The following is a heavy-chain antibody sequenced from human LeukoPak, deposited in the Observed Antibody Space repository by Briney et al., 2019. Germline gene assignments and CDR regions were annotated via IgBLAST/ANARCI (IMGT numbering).Heavy chain of an antibody. CDR2: ISWNSGSI. V-gene: IGHV3-9*01. D-gene: IGHD6-6*01. CDR3: AKDGTAWDSSSYGY. Sequence: GGSLRLSCAASGFTLDDYAMRWVRQAPGRGLEWVSGISWNSGSIGYAHSVKGRFTIYRDNAKNSLYLQMNRLRAEDTALYYCAKDGTAWDSSSYGYWGQGTLVTVSS. CDR1: GFTLDDYA. J-gene: IGHJ4*02.